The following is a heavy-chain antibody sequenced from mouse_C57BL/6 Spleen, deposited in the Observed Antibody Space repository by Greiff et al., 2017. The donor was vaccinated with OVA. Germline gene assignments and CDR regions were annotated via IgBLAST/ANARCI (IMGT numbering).Heavy chain of an antibody. CDR3: ARFYYGNYEDY. CDR2: INPNNGGT. Sequence: EVQLQQSGPELVKPGASVKISCKASGYTFTDYYMNWVKQSHGKSLEWIGDINPNNGGTSYNQKFKGKATLTVAKSSSTAYMELRSLTSEDSAVYYCARFYYGNYEDYWGQGTTLTVSS. V-gene: IGHV1-26*01. CDR1: GYTFTDYY. J-gene: IGHJ2*01. D-gene: IGHD2-1*01.